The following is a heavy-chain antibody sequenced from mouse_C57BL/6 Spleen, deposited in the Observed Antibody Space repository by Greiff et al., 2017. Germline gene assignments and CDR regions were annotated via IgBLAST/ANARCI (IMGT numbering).Heavy chain of an antibody. CDR2: IDPSDSYT. V-gene: IGHV1-59*01. CDR1: GYTFTSYW. Sequence: QVQLQQPGAELVRPGTSVKLSCKASGYTFTSYWMHWVKQRPGQGLEWIGVIDPSDSYTNYNQKFKGKATLTVDTSSSTAYMQLSSLTSEDSAVYYCARAGSSLGYFDYWGQGTTLTVSS. D-gene: IGHD1-1*01. J-gene: IGHJ2*01. CDR3: ARAGSSLGYFDY.